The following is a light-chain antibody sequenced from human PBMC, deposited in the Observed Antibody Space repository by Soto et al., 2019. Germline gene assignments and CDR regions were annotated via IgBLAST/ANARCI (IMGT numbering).Light chain of an antibody. CDR1: SSDVGGYKF. J-gene: IGLJ3*02. Sequence: QSALTQPASVSGPPGQSITISCTGTSSDVGGYKFVSWYQQHPGKAPKLMMYEVSNRPSGVSNRFSGSKSGNTASLTISGLQAEDEADYYCSSYTTSSTRVFGGGTKLTVL. CDR3: SSYTTSSTRV. CDR2: EVS. V-gene: IGLV2-14*01.